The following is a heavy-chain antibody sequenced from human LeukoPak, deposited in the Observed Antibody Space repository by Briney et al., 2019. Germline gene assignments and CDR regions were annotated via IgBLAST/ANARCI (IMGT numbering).Heavy chain of an antibody. CDR1: GGSISSGGYS. CDR2: IFDSGST. J-gene: IGHJ6*03. CDR3: ARHPDYNYYYMDV. V-gene: IGHV4-30-2*01. Sequence: PSETLSLTCAVSGGSISSGGYSWSWIRQPPGKGLEWIGYIFDSGSTYYSPSLKSRVTISVERSRNQFSLQLSSVTAADTAVYYCARHPDYNYYYMDVWGKGTTVTVSS.